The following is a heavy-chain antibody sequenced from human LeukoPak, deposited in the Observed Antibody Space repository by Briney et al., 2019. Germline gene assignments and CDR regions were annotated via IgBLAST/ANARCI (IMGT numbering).Heavy chain of an antibody. CDR3: AREGGPRSGSKRYFDY. D-gene: IGHD1-26*01. V-gene: IGHV3-7*01. CDR2: IKQDGSEK. J-gene: IGHJ4*02. Sequence: PGGSLRLSCAASGFTFSSYWMSWVRQAPGKGLEWVANIKQDGSEKYYVDSVKGRFTISRDNAKNSLYLQMNSLRAEDTAVYYCAREGGPRSGSKRYFDYWGQGTLVTVSS. CDR1: GFTFSSYW.